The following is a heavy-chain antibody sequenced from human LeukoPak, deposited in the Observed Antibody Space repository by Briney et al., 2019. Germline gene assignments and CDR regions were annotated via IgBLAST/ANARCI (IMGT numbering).Heavy chain of an antibody. CDR2: ISSSGSTI. V-gene: IGHV3-48*03. CDR1: AFTFSSYE. Sequence: GGSLRLSCAASAFTFSSYEMNWVRQAPGKGLEWVSYISSSGSTIYYADSVKGRFTISRDNAKNSLYLQMNSLRAEDTAVYDCAELGITMIGGVWGKGTTVSIS. D-gene: IGHD3-10*02. J-gene: IGHJ6*03. CDR3: AELGITMIGGV.